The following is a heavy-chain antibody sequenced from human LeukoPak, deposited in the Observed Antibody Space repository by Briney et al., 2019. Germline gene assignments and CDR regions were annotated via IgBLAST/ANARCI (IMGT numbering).Heavy chain of an antibody. CDR3: ARDSGGWSSTDY. J-gene: IGHJ4*02. D-gene: IGHD6-19*01. CDR1: GFTFSSYG. Sequence: GGSLRLSCAASGFTFSSYGMHWVRQAPGKGQEWVAVISYDGSNKYYADSVKGRFTISRDNAKNSLYLQMNSLRAEDTAVYYCARDSGGWSSTDYWGQGTLVTVSS. V-gene: IGHV3-30*03. CDR2: ISYDGSNK.